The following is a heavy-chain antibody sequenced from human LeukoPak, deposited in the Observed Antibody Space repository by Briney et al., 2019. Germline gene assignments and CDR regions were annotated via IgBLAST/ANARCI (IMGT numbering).Heavy chain of an antibody. V-gene: IGHV4-30-4*01. Sequence: SETLSLTCTVSGGSISSGDYYWSWIRQPPGKGLEWIGYIYYSGSTYYNPSLKSRVTISVDTSKNQFSLKLSSVTAADTAVYYCARVGISGCSSTSCSDAEYFQHWGQGTLVTVSS. CDR3: ARVGISGCSSTSCSDAEYFQH. D-gene: IGHD2-2*01. CDR1: GGSISSGDYY. CDR2: IYYSGST. J-gene: IGHJ1*01.